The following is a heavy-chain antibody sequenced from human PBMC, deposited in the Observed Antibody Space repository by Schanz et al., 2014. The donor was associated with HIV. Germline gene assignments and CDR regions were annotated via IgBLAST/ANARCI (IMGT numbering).Heavy chain of an antibody. Sequence: QVPLVESGGGVVQPGGSLRLSCAASGFTFSNYGMHWVRQAPGKGLEWVAVIWDDGSNKYYADSVKGRFTISRDNSKNTLYLQMNSLRAEDTAVYYCAKGQRGIVRGDIDYWGQGTLVTVSS. CDR1: GFTFSNYG. J-gene: IGHJ4*02. V-gene: IGHV3-33*06. CDR2: IWDDGSNK. D-gene: IGHD3-10*01. CDR3: AKGQRGIVRGDIDY.